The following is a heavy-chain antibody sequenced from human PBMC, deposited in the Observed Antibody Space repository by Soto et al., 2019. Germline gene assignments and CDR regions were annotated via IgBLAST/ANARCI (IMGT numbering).Heavy chain of an antibody. V-gene: IGHV3-23*01. CDR1: GFTFSSYA. J-gene: IGHJ3*02. D-gene: IGHD2-21*02. CDR3: AKSKHIVVVTATDAFDI. CDR2: ISGSGGST. Sequence: GGXLRLSCAASGFTFSSYAMSWVRQAPGKGLEWVSAISGSGGSTYYADSVKGRFTISRDNSKNTLYLQMNSLRAEDTAVYYCAKSKHIVVVTATDAFDIWGQGTMVTVSS.